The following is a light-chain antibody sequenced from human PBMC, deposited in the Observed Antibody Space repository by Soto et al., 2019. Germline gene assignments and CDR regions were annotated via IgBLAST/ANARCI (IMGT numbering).Light chain of an antibody. Sequence: EIVFTHSPGTLSLSTGERGTLSCRASQSVSSSNLAWYQQKPGQAPRLLIYGASSRATGIPDRFSGSGSGTDFTLTISRLEPEDFAVYYCQQYGSSPLTFGGGTKVDI. J-gene: IGKJ4*01. CDR1: QSVSSSN. V-gene: IGKV3-20*01. CDR3: QQYGSSPLT. CDR2: GAS.